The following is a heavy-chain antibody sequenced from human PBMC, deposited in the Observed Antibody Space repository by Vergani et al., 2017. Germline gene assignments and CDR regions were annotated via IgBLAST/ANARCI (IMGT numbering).Heavy chain of an antibody. Sequence: EVQLLESGGGLVQPGGSLRLSCAASGFTFSSYAMSWVRQAPGKGLEWVSVIYSGGSSTYYADSVKGRFTISRDNSKNTLYLQMNSLRAEDTAVYYCAKVRIPGDFWSGYYDAFDIWGQGTMVTVSS. D-gene: IGHD3-3*01. J-gene: IGHJ3*02. CDR1: GFTFSSYA. V-gene: IGHV3-23*03. CDR3: AKVRIPGDFWSGYYDAFDI. CDR2: IYSGGSST.